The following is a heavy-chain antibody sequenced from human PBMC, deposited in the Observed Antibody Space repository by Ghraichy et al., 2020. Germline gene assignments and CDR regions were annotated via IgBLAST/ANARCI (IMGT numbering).Heavy chain of an antibody. Sequence: SVKVSCKASGFTFTSSAVQWVRQARGQRLEWIGWIVVGSGNTNYAQKFQERVTITRDMSTSTAYMELSSLRSEDTAVYYCAALPPHRRIAVAGNPDYFDYWGQGTLVTVSS. V-gene: IGHV1-58*01. D-gene: IGHD6-19*01. CDR3: AALPPHRRIAVAGNPDYFDY. CDR1: GFTFTSSA. J-gene: IGHJ4*02. CDR2: IVVGSGNT.